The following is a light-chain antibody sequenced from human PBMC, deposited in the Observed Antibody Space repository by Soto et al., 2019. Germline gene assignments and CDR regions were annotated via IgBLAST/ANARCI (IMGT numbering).Light chain of an antibody. V-gene: IGLV2-14*01. Sequence: QCVLTQPASVSGSPGQSITISCTRTSSDVGGYNYVSWYQQHPGKAPKLMIYDVSNRPSGVSNRFSGSKSGNTASLTISGLQAEDEADYYCSSYTSSSTLLYVFGPGTKVTVL. J-gene: IGLJ1*01. CDR2: DVS. CDR3: SSYTSSSTLLYV. CDR1: SSDVGGYNY.